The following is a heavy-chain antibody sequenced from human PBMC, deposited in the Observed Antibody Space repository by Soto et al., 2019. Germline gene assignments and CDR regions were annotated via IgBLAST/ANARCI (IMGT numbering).Heavy chain of an antibody. Sequence: QVQLVESGGGVVQPGRSLRLSCAASGFTFSNYGMHWVRQAPGKGLEWVAVIWYDGSNKYYGDSVKGRFTISRDNSKNTLYLQMNSLRGEDMAVYYCARDRDPMTTVTEIGCWGQGTLFTVSS. CDR3: ARDRDPMTTVTEIGC. CDR1: GFTFSNYG. D-gene: IGHD4-17*01. CDR2: IWYDGSNK. V-gene: IGHV3-33*01. J-gene: IGHJ4*02.